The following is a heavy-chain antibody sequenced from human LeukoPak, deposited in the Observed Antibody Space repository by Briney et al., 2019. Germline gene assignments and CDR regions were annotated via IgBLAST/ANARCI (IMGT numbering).Heavy chain of an antibody. CDR3: ARDSGYYDYVWGSYPLSGHYYGMDV. Sequence: GGSLRLSCAASGFTFSSYWMSWVRQAPGKGLEWVANIKQDGSEKYYVDSVKGRFTISRDNAKNSLYLQMNSLRAEDTAVYYCARDSGYYDYVWGSYPLSGHYYGMDVWGQGTTVTVSS. V-gene: IGHV3-7*01. CDR1: GFTFSSYW. D-gene: IGHD3-16*02. CDR2: IKQDGSEK. J-gene: IGHJ6*02.